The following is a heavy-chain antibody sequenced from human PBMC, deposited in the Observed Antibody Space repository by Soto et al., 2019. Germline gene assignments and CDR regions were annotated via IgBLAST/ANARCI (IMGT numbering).Heavy chain of an antibody. V-gene: IGHV3-23*01. J-gene: IGHJ4*02. CDR2: ISGGGVTK. D-gene: IGHD2-2*01. Sequence: EVQLLESGGDFVQPGGSLRLSCAASGFTFTSYAMNWVRQTPGKGLEWVSTISGGGVTKHYADSVKGRFTVSRDSSTNTLSLHMDSLRVEDTAVYYCARSSGGNTSCFNYWGQGTLVIVSS. CDR1: GFTFTSYA. CDR3: ARSSGGNTSCFNY.